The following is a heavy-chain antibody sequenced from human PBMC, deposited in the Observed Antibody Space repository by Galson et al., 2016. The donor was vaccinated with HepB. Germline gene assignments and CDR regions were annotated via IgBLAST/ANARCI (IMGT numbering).Heavy chain of an antibody. Sequence: CAISGDSVSSDSAAWTWIRQSPSRGLEWLGRTYYRSTWYNEYAVSVKIRITINSDTSKNQFSLQLTSVTPEDTAVYYCTREKDNRFTYWGQGTLVTVS. CDR2: TYYRSTWYN. J-gene: IGHJ4*02. D-gene: IGHD1-1*01. CDR3: TREKDNRFTY. CDR1: GDSVSSDSAA. V-gene: IGHV6-1*01.